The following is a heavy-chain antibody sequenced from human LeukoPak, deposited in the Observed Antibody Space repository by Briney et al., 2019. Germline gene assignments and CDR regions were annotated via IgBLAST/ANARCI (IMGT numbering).Heavy chain of an antibody. V-gene: IGHV1-2*02. Sequence: SVKVSCKASGYTFTGYYMHWVRQAPGQGLEWMGWINPNSGGTNYAQKFQGRVTMTRDTSISTDYMELSRLRSDDTAVYYCAREGYYDSSGYSNFDYWGQGTMVTVSS. J-gene: IGHJ4*02. CDR3: AREGYYDSSGYSNFDY. CDR2: INPNSGGT. D-gene: IGHD3-22*01. CDR1: GYTFTGYY.